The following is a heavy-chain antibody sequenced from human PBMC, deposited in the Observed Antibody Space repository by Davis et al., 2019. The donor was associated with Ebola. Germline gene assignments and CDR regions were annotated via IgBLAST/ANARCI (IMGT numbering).Heavy chain of an antibody. V-gene: IGHV1-69*13. CDR3: ARDQYYYDSSELFYYYYGMDV. Sequence: SVKVSCKASGYTFTSYGISWVRQAPGQGLEWMGGIIPIFGTANYAQKFQGRVTITADESTSTAYMELSSLRSEDTAVYYCARDQYYYDSSELFYYYYGMDVWGKGTTVTVSS. J-gene: IGHJ6*04. CDR2: IIPIFGTA. CDR1: GYTFTSYG. D-gene: IGHD3-22*01.